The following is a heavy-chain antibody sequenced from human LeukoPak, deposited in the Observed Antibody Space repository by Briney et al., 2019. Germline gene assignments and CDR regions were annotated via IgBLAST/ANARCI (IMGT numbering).Heavy chain of an antibody. Sequence: ASVKVSCKASGYTFTGYYMHWVRQAPGQGLEWMGWINPNSGGTNYAQKFQGRVTMTRDTSISAAYMELSRLRSDDTAVYYCARDGMVVGKADYWGQGTLVTVSS. CDR2: INPNSGGT. J-gene: IGHJ4*02. CDR3: ARDGMVVGKADY. D-gene: IGHD2-15*01. CDR1: GYTFTGYY. V-gene: IGHV1-2*02.